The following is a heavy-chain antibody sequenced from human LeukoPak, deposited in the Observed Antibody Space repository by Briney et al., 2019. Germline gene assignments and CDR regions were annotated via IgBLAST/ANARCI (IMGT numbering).Heavy chain of an antibody. CDR2: TYYRSKWHN. Sequence: SQTLSLTCAISGESISSKSAAWNWIRQSPSRGLEWLGRTYYRSKWHNDYAVSVKSRITVKPDTSMNQFSLQLYSVTPDDTAVYYCSRQEGGGMDVWGQGTTVTVSS. J-gene: IGHJ6*02. CDR1: GESISSKSAA. D-gene: IGHD3-16*01. CDR3: SRQEGGGMDV. V-gene: IGHV6-1*01.